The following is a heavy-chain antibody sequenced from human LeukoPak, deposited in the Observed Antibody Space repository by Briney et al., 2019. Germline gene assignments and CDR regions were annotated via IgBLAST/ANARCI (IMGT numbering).Heavy chain of an antibody. CDR2: INHSGST. J-gene: IGHJ5*02. Sequence: SETRSLTCAVYGGSFSGYYWSWLRQPPGKGLEWIGEINHSGSTNYNPSLKSRVTISVDTSKNQFSLKLSSVTAADTAVYYCARASRYCSSTSCARNWFDPWGQGTLVTVSS. CDR3: ARASRYCSSTSCARNWFDP. V-gene: IGHV4-34*01. CDR1: GGSFSGYY. D-gene: IGHD2-2*01.